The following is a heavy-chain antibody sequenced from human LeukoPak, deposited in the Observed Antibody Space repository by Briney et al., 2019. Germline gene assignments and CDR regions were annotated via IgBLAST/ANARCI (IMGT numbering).Heavy chain of an antibody. D-gene: IGHD5-18*01. CDR2: IYYSGST. V-gene: IGHV4-59*01. CDR1: CGSISGFY. J-gene: IGHJ4*02. CDR3: ARGGGYSYGYGFDY. Sequence: SETLSLTCADCCGSISGFYWSWFRRPPGKGMEWIGYIYYSGSTNYNPSLKSRVTISVDTSKNQFSLKLTSVTAADTAVYYCARGGGYSYGYGFDYGGQGTPVTVPS.